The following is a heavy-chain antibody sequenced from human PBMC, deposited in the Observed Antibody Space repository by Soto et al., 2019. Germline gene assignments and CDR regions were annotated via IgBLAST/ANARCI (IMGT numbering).Heavy chain of an antibody. Sequence: RASVKVSCKASGYTFTSYGISWVRQAPGQGLEWMGWISAYNGNTNYAQKLQGRVTMTTDTSTSTAYMELRSLRSDDTAVYYCAREYQQLVQGEYYYYYYGMDVWGQGTTVTVS. CDR2: ISAYNGNT. V-gene: IGHV1-18*04. J-gene: IGHJ6*02. CDR3: AREYQQLVQGEYYYYYYGMDV. CDR1: GYTFTSYG. D-gene: IGHD6-13*01.